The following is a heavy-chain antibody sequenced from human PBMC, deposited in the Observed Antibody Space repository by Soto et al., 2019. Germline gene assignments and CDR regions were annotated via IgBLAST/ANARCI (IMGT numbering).Heavy chain of an antibody. V-gene: IGHV3-23*01. Sequence: PGGSLRLSCGASGFTFGSYAMTWVRQAPGKGLEWVSGVSGTGGSAYYADSVKGRFTISRDKSTNTLYLHMNSLRAEDTAVYYCARGSAYSDYDLEYWGQGALVTVYS. D-gene: IGHD4-17*01. J-gene: IGHJ4*02. CDR2: VSGTGGSA. CDR3: ARGSAYSDYDLEY. CDR1: GFTFGSYA.